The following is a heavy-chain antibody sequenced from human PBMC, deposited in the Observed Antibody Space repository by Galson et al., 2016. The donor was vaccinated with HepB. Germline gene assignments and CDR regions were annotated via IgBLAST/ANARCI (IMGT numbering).Heavy chain of an antibody. CDR3: ARTLTRGVVRALVFDS. D-gene: IGHD3-10*01. Sequence: SLRLSCAASGFTFNTYWLSWVRQAPGKGLEWVANIAPDGGEQFFAGPVGGRFSISRDNAKNSLNLQMNSLRGEDTAVYYCARTLTRGVVRALVFDSWGQGTLVTVSS. J-gene: IGHJ4*02. CDR2: IAPDGGEQ. V-gene: IGHV3-7*01. CDR1: GFTFNTYW.